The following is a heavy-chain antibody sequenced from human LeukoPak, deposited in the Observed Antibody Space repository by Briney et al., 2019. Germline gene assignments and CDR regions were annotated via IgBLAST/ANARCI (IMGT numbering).Heavy chain of an antibody. J-gene: IGHJ4*02. CDR2: INPNSGGT. CDR1: AYTLTDYY. V-gene: IGHV1-2*02. Sequence: PSVKVSCKASAYTLTDYYMHWVRQAHGQGLEWMGRINPNSGGTNYAQKFEGRLTMARHTSISTAYEELSRRTSDDAAEYFCARVRNEDFDYWGQGTLVTVSS. CDR3: ARVRNEDFDY.